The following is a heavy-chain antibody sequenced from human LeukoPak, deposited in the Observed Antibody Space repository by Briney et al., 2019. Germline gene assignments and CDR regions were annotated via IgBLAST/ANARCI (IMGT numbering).Heavy chain of an antibody. J-gene: IGHJ4*02. CDR2: IRYDGSNK. V-gene: IGHV3-30*02. CDR3: AREGMVATGRDLDY. D-gene: IGHD5-12*01. Sequence: GGSLRLSCAASGFTFSSYGMHWVRQAPGKGLEWVAFIRYDGSNKYYADSVKGRFTISRDNSKNTLYLQMNSLRAEGTAVYYCAREGMVATGRDLDYWGQGTLVTVSS. CDR1: GFTFSSYG.